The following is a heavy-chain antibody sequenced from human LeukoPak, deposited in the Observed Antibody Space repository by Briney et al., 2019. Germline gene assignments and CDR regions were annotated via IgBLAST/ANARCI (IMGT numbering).Heavy chain of an antibody. CDR2: IYYSGST. V-gene: IGHV4-31*03. D-gene: IGHD4-17*01. CDR3: ARGGYGDYNLYYYGMDV. CDR1: GGSISSGGYY. Sequence: SQTLSLTCTVSGGSISSGGYYWSWIRQHPGKGLEWIGYIYYSGSTYYNPSLKSRVTISVDTSKNQLSLKLSSVTAADTAVYYCARGGYGDYNLYYYGMDVWGQGTTVTVSS. J-gene: IGHJ6*02.